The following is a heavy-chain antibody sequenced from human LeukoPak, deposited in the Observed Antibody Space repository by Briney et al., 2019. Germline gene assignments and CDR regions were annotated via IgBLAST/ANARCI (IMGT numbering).Heavy chain of an antibody. D-gene: IGHD5/OR15-5a*01. CDR1: GFTFSSYG. CDR2: ISYDGSNK. Sequence: GRSLRRSCAASGFTFSSYGMHWVRQAPGKGLEWVAVISYDGSNKYYADSVKGRFTISRDNSKNTLYLQMNSLRAEDTAVYYCAKGSSLGDYWGQGTLVTVSS. J-gene: IGHJ4*02. V-gene: IGHV3-30*18. CDR3: AKGSSLGDY.